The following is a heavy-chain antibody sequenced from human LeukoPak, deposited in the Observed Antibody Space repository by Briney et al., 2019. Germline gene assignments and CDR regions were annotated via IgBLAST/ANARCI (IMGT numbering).Heavy chain of an antibody. CDR3: AREKRTYNFGSGSQGFDY. Sequence: SETLSLTCTVSGGSINDASWNWIRQPPGRGLEWIGYIYHSGGTNYNPSLKSRVTISLDTSKNQFSLKLSSVTAADTAVYYCAREKRTYNFGSGSQGFDYWGQGTLVTVSS. CDR2: IYHSGGT. CDR1: GGSINDAS. D-gene: IGHD3-10*01. V-gene: IGHV4-59*01. J-gene: IGHJ4*02.